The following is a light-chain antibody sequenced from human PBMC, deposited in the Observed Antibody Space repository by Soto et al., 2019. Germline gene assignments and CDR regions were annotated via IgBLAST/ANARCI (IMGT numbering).Light chain of an antibody. V-gene: IGKV3-20*01. CDR1: QVTSRY. Sequence: ENVLTQSPGTLSLSPGERATLSCRASQVTSRYLSWYQQRPGQAPRLLIYGASSRATGLTDRFSGSGSGTHFTLTIRRLQPADFAVYYCQQYSTAPISFGQGTRLEIK. CDR3: QQYSTAPIS. J-gene: IGKJ5*01. CDR2: GAS.